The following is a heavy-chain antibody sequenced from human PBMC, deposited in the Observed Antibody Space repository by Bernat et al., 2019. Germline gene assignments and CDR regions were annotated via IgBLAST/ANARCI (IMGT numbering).Heavy chain of an antibody. D-gene: IGHD1-7*01. Sequence: EVQLVESGGGLVQPGGSLRLSCAASGFIFSSYWMHWVRQDPAKGLVWVSRINMDGSTTNYADSVKSRFTISRDNAKNTLYLQMNSLRDEDTALYYCVRNLTGTNTAWGQGSLVTVSS. CDR3: VRNLTGTNTA. J-gene: IGHJ5*02. V-gene: IGHV3-74*01. CDR2: INMDGSTT. CDR1: GFIFSSYW.